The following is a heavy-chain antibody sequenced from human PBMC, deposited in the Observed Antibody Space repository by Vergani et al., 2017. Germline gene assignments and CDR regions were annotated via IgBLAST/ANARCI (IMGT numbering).Heavy chain of an antibody. D-gene: IGHD3-22*01. V-gene: IGHV4-34*01. CDR3: ARGVYHYYDSSGYYLDNWFDP. CDR2: INNSGST. J-gene: IGHJ5*02. Sequence: QVQLQQWGAGLLKPSETLSLTCAVYGGSFSGYYWSWIRQPPGKGLEWIGEINNSGSTNYNPSLKSRVTISVDTSKNQFSLKLSSVTAADTAVYYCARGVYHYYDSSGYYLDNWFDPWGQGTLVTVSS. CDR1: GGSFSGYY.